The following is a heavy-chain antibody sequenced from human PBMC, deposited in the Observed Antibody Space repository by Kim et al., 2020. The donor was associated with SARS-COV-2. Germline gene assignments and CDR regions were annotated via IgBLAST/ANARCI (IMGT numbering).Heavy chain of an antibody. CDR2: ISWNSGSI. D-gene: IGHD1-26*01. V-gene: IGHV3-9*01. J-gene: IGHJ2*01. CDR3: AKDWVSGSEEGGWYFDL. CDR1: GFTFDDYA. Sequence: GGSLRLSCAASGFTFDDYAMHWVRQAPGKGLEWVSGISWNSGSIGYADSVKGRFTISRDNAKNSLYLQMNSLRAEDTALYYCAKDWVSGSEEGGWYFDLWGRGTLVTVSS.